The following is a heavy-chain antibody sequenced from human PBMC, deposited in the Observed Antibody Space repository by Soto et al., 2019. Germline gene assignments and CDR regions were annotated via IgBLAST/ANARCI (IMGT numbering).Heavy chain of an antibody. CDR1: GYTFTSYD. Sequence: GASVKVSCKASGYTFTSYDINWVRQATGQGLEWMGWMNPNSGNTGYAQKFQGRVTMTRNTSISTAYMELSSLRSEDTAVYYCARAHSGYDYNWFEPWGQGTLVTVSS. V-gene: IGHV1-8*01. CDR3: ARAHSGYDYNWFEP. CDR2: MNPNSGNT. J-gene: IGHJ5*02. D-gene: IGHD5-12*01.